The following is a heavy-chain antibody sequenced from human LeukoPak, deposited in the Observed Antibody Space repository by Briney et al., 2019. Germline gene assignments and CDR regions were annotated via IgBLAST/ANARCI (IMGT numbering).Heavy chain of an antibody. D-gene: IGHD3-10*01. Sequence: ASVKVSFKASGYTFTVYYLHWVRQAPGQGLEWMGWITPNSGGTNYAQRFQGRVTMTRDTSISTAYMELSRLRSDDTAVYYCAREAYDSGSFRTDYYYMDVWGKGTTVTISS. V-gene: IGHV1-2*02. J-gene: IGHJ6*03. CDR3: AREAYDSGSFRTDYYYMDV. CDR1: GYTFTVYY. CDR2: ITPNSGGT.